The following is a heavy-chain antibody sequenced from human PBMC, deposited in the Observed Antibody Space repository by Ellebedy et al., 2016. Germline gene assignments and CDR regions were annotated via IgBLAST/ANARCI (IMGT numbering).Heavy chain of an antibody. CDR2: SRDKGNDYII. CDR1: GFTFSDYY. D-gene: IGHD5-12*01. J-gene: IGHJ4*02. Sequence: GESLKISCAASGFTFSDYYMDWVRQAPGKGLEWLGRSRDKGNDYIIEYGPSAEGRFTIARDDSRNSLYLQMNSLKTEDTAVYYCVRPLRNYGYGFDHWGQGTLVTVSS. CDR3: VRPLRNYGYGFDH. V-gene: IGHV3-72*01.